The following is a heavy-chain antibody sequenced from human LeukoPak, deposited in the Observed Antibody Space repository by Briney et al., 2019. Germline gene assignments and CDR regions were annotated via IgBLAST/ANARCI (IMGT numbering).Heavy chain of an antibody. CDR2: IYTSGST. Sequence: SETLSLTCTVSGGSISSYYWSWIRQPPGKGLEWIGRIYTSGSTNYNPSLKSRVTMSVDTSKNQFSLKLSSVTAADTAVYYCARLPSLWFGELLYYDYWGQGTLVTVSS. V-gene: IGHV4-4*07. D-gene: IGHD3-10*01. CDR3: ARLPSLWFGELLYYDY. CDR1: GGSISSYY. J-gene: IGHJ4*02.